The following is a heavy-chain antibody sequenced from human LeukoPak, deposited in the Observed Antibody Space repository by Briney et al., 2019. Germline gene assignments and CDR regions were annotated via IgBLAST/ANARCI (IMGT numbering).Heavy chain of an antibody. J-gene: IGHJ4*02. CDR2: INHSGSA. V-gene: IGHV4-34*01. CDR3: AREVRYYGSGSPDY. D-gene: IGHD3-10*01. Sequence: SETLSLTCAIYGGALSGYYWSWIRQPPKKGLEWIGEINHSGSASYNPSLKSRVTISVDTSKNQFSLKLSSVTAADTAVYYCAREVRYYGSGSPDYWGQGTLVTASS. CDR1: GGALSGYY.